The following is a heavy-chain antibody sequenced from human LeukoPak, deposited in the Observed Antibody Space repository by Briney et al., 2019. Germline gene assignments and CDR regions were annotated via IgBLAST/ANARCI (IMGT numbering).Heavy chain of an antibody. V-gene: IGHV5-51*01. CDR3: ARRRGGYCSGGSCYWFDP. J-gene: IGHJ5*02. CDR2: IYPGDSDT. Sequence: GESLKISCKDSGYNFDKYWIGWVRQMPGKGLEWMGIIYPGDSDTRYSPSFQGQVTISADKSISTAYLQWSSLKASDTAMYYCARRRGGYCSGGSCYWFDPWGQGTLVTVSS. D-gene: IGHD2-15*01. CDR1: GYNFDKYW.